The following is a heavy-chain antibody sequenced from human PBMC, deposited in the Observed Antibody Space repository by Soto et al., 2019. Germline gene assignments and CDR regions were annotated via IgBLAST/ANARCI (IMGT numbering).Heavy chain of an antibody. CDR3: ARDSTPYYYDSSGYLAFDI. J-gene: IGHJ3*02. CDR1: GGSISSYY. V-gene: IGHV4-59*01. CDR2: IYYSGST. Sequence: QVQLQESGPGLVKPSETLSLTFTVSGGSISSYYWSWIRQPPGKGLEWIGYIYYSGSTNYNPSLKSLVTISVDTSKNQFSLKLSSVTAAYTAVYYCARDSTPYYYDSSGYLAFDIWGQGTMVTVSS. D-gene: IGHD3-22*01.